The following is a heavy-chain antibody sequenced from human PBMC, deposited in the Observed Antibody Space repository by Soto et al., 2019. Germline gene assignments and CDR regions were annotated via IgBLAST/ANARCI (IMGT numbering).Heavy chain of an antibody. CDR3: ERDRDNSNWPNFDF. D-gene: IGHD6-13*01. V-gene: IGHV1-69*02. CDR1: GDTFSIYT. CDR2: VIPIFDIT. Sequence: QVQLVQSGSEVKKPGSSVKVSCKASGDTFSIYTISWVRQAPGQGLEWMGRVIPIFDITSYTQRFQGRVTITADKSTTTVYMELSSLRSEDTAVYYCERDRDNSNWPNFDFWGQGTLVTVSS. J-gene: IGHJ4*02.